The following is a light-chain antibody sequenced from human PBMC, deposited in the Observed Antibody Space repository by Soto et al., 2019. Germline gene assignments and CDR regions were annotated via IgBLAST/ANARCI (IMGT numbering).Light chain of an antibody. V-gene: IGKV3-20*01. J-gene: IGKJ2*01. CDR3: QHYGSSPQST. CDR1: QSVSSSY. Sequence: EIVLTQSPGTLSLSPGERATLSCRASQSVSSSYLAWYQQKPGQAPRLLIYGASSRATGIPDRFSGSGSGTDFTLTISRLEPEDFAVYYCQHYGSSPQSTFGQGTKLEIK. CDR2: GAS.